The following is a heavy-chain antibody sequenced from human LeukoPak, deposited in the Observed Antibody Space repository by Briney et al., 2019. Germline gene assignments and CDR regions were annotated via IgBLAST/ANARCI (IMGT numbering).Heavy chain of an antibody. CDR2: MNPNRGDT. Sequence: ASVKVSCKASGYTFTRYDINWVQQATGQGLEWMGWMNPNRGDTGYAQKFQGRVTITRNTPISTAYMELSSLRSEDTAVYYCARGLWGDFWSGDYYYYYMDVWGKGTTVTVSS. J-gene: IGHJ6*03. CDR3: ARGLWGDFWSGDYYYYYMDV. CDR1: GYTFTRYD. V-gene: IGHV1-8*03. D-gene: IGHD3-3*01.